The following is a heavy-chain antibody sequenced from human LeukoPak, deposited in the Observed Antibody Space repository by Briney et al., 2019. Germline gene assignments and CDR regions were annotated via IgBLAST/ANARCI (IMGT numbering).Heavy chain of an antibody. V-gene: IGHV3-23*01. D-gene: IGHD4-11*01. CDR3: AKTTLMRLHYFDY. Sequence: GGSLRLSCAASGFTFNSHVMSWVRQAPGKGLEWVATISDSGGSTYYADSVKGRFTISRDNSKNTLYLQMNSLRAEDTAVYYCAKTTLMRLHYFDYWGQGTLVTVSS. J-gene: IGHJ4*02. CDR1: GFTFNSHV. CDR2: ISDSGGST.